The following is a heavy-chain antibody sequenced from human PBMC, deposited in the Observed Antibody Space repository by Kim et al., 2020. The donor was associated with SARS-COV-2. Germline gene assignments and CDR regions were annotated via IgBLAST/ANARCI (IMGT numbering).Heavy chain of an antibody. CDR3: ARDHRGSGYDARVEDY. CDR2: INPNSGGT. CDR1: GYTFTGYY. V-gene: IGHV1-2*06. Sequence: ASVKVSCKASGYTFTGYYMHWVRQAPGQGLEWMGRINPNSGGTNYAQKFQGRVTMTRDTSISTAYMELSRLRSDDTAVYYCARDHRGSGYDARVEDYWGQGTLVTVSS. D-gene: IGHD5-12*01. J-gene: IGHJ4*02.